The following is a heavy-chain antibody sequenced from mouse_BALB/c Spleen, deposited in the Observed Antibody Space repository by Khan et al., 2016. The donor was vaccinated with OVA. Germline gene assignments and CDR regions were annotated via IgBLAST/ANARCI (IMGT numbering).Heavy chain of an antibody. CDR1: GYSFTGYY. CDR2: INPSTGGT. CDR3: KRLRGYYYAMDD. Sequence: VQLQQSGPELVKPGASVKISCKASGYSFTGYYMHWVKQSPENSLEWIGEINPSTGGTSYNQKFKGKATLTVAKSSSTAYMQLKSLTSEESAVYYWKRLRGYYYAMDDWGQGTSVTVSS. V-gene: IGHV1-42*01. J-gene: IGHJ4*01.